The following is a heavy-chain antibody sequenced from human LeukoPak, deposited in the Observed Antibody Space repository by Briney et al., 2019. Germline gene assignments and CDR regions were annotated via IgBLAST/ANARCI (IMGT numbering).Heavy chain of an antibody. J-gene: IGHJ5*02. CDR2: INHSGST. CDR3: ARDVVVVAAYNWFDP. Sequence: PSETLSLTCAVYGGSFSGYYWSWIRQPPGKGLEWIGEINHSGSTNYNPSLKSRVTISVDTSKNQFSLKLSSVTAADTAVYYCARDVVVVAAYNWFDPWGQGTLVTVSP. V-gene: IGHV4-34*01. D-gene: IGHD2-15*01. CDR1: GGSFSGYY.